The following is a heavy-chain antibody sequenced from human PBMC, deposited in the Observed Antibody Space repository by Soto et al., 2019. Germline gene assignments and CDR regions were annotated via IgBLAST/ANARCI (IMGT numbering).Heavy chain of an antibody. V-gene: IGHV1-46*01. CDR1: GYTFTSYY. CDR2: LNPSGGST. D-gene: IGHD2-15*01. J-gene: IGHJ4*02. CDR3: ARPYCSGGSCYSLTENYYFDD. Sequence: ASVKGSCKASGYTFTSYYMHWVRQSPGQGLEWMGILNPSGGSTSYAQKFQGRVTMTRDTSTSTVYMELSSLRSEDTAVYYCARPYCSGGSCYSLTENYYFDDWGQGTLVTVSS.